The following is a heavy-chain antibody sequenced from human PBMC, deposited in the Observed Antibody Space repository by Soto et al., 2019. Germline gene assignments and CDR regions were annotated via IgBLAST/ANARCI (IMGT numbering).Heavy chain of an antibody. V-gene: IGHV1-2*04. Sequence: QVQLVQSGAEVKEPGASVTVSCRASGDRFTDYYMHWVRQAPGQGLEWMGWINPNSGVTKYAQKFQCWVTMTRDTSIRTVYMQLSRLRFDDTAIYYCARESVGATATLDYYYFYMDVWGTGTTVTVSS. CDR1: GDRFTDYY. CDR3: ARESVGATATLDYYYFYMDV. D-gene: IGHD1-26*01. J-gene: IGHJ6*03. CDR2: INPNSGVT.